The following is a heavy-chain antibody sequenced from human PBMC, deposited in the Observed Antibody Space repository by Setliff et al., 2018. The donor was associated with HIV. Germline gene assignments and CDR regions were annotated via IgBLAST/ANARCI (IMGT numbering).Heavy chain of an antibody. CDR1: GYTFTSYD. CDR2: INAGNGDT. J-gene: IGHJ3*02. V-gene: IGHV1-3*01. D-gene: IGHD2-21*02. Sequence: GASVKVSCKASGYTFTSYDINWVRQATGQGLEWMGWINAGNGDTKYSQKFQGRVTITADESTSTAYMELSSLRSEDTAVYYCAREPQYCGGDCYPIWGQGTMVTVSS. CDR3: AREPQYCGGDCYPI.